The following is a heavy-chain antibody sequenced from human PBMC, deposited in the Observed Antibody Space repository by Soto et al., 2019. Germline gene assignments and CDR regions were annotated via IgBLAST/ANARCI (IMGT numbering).Heavy chain of an antibody. D-gene: IGHD3-10*01. CDR3: ATGREGSYYPYYFDY. CDR1: GFSFSSYW. V-gene: IGHV3-48*01. J-gene: IGHJ4*02. CDR2: ISSSSSTI. Sequence: GGSLRLSCAVSGFSFSSYWMSWVRQAPGKGLEWVSYISSSSSTIYYADSVKGRFTISRDNAKNSLYLQMNSLRAEDTAVYYCATGREGSYYPYYFDYWGQGTLVTVSS.